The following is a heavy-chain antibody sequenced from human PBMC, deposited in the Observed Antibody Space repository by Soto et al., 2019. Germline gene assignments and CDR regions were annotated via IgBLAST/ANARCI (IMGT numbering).Heavy chain of an antibody. Sequence: LSLTCTVSGGSISSSSYYWGWIRQPPGKGLEWIGSIYYSGSTYYNPSLKSRVTISVDTSKNQFSLKLSSVTAADTAVYYCARHQSIAAPAVDYWGQGTLVTVSS. D-gene: IGHD6-6*01. V-gene: IGHV4-39*01. J-gene: IGHJ4*02. CDR2: IYYSGST. CDR1: GGSISSSSYY. CDR3: ARHQSIAAPAVDY.